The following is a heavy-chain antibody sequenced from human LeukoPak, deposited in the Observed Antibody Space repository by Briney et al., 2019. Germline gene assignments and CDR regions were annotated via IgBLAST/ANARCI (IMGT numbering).Heavy chain of an antibody. J-gene: IGHJ4*02. CDR3: ARNSSGNYFDY. V-gene: IGHV4-38-2*01. CDR1: GFSMTNGFY. CDR2: MYYSTTP. Sequence: SETLPLTCDVSGFSMTNGFYWGWIRQTPGKGLEWIGNMYYSTTPHYNPSLKSRVTISVDTSKNQFSLKLSSVTAADTAVYYCARNSSGNYFDYWGQGTLVTVSS. D-gene: IGHD1-26*01.